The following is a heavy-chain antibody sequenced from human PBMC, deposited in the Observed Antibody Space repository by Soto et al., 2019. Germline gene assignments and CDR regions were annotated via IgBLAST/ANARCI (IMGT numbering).Heavy chain of an antibody. V-gene: IGHV3-64*01. CDR3: ARRARPDFYYMAV. J-gene: IGHJ6*03. D-gene: IGHD6-6*01. CDR1: GFTLSGYA. Sequence: EVQLAESGGGLAQPGGSLRLSCAASGFTLSGYAMDWVRQAPGKGLEYVSGISSNGVGTYCANSVQGRFTNSRDNSKNTVYLQMGSLRPEDMAVYYCARRARPDFYYMAVWGNGTTVTVSS. CDR2: ISSNGVGT.